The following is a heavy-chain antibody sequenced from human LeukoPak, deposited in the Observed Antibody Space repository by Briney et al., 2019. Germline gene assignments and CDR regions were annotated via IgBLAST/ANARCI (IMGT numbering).Heavy chain of an antibody. J-gene: IGHJ4*02. Sequence: TSETLPLTCTVSGGSISSSSYYWGWIRQPPGKGLEWIGSIYYSGSTYYNPSLKSRVTISVDTSKNQFSLKLSSVTAADTAVYYCARHIMHTAMPAQYFDYWGQGTLVTVSS. D-gene: IGHD5-18*01. V-gene: IGHV4-39*01. CDR2: IYYSGST. CDR3: ARHIMHTAMPAQYFDY. CDR1: GGSISSSSYY.